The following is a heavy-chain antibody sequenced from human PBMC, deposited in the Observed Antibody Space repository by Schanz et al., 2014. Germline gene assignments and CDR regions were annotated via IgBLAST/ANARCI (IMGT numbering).Heavy chain of an antibody. V-gene: IGHV1-2*02. Sequence: QVQLVQSGAEVRKPGASVKVSCRASGYTFTDYSIHWLRQAPGQGLELMGWISPSSGGTNYAQNFQGRVTMTKDTSINTVYMELSTLTSDDTAVYYCARESVSRTRLFDPWGQGTLVTVSS. CDR1: GYTFTDYS. D-gene: IGHD3-3*01. J-gene: IGHJ5*02. CDR2: ISPSSGGT. CDR3: ARESVSRTRLFDP.